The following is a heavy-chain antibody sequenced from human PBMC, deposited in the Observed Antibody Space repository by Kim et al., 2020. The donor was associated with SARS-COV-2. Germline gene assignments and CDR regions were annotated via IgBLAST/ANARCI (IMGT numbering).Heavy chain of an antibody. CDR1: GGSFSGYY. J-gene: IGHJ4*02. Sequence: SETLSLTCAVYGGSFSGYYWSWIRQPPGKGLEWIGEINHSGRTNYNPSLKSRFTISVDTSKNQFSLKFTSVTAADTAVYYCARRLSNTSGWGSDYCDIWGQGTLVTVSS. D-gene: IGHD3-10*01. CDR3: ARRLSNTSGWGSDYCDI. V-gene: IGHV4-34*01. CDR2: INHSGRT.